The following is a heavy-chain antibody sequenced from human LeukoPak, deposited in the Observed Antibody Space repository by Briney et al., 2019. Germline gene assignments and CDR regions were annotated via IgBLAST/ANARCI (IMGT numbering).Heavy chain of an antibody. CDR2: IYHSGST. J-gene: IGHJ4*02. CDR1: GGSISSGDYS. Sequence: SETLSRTCAVSGGSISSGDYSWSWIRQPPGKGLEWIGYIYHSGSTYYNPSLKSRVTISVDRSKNQFSLKLSSVTAADTAVYCCARGRGLGHYDILTGYYRSNYFDYWGQGTLVTVSS. V-gene: IGHV4-30-2*01. CDR3: ARGRGLGHYDILTGYYRSNYFDY. D-gene: IGHD3-9*01.